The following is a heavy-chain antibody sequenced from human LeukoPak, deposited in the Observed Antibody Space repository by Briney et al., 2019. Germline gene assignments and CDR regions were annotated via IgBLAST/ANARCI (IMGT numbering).Heavy chain of an antibody. J-gene: IGHJ4*02. CDR3: ARGRMGPVGATTFDY. CDR1: GGSISSSSYY. CDR2: IYYSGST. V-gene: IGHV4-39*07. Sequence: SETLSLTCTVSGGSISSSSYYWGWIRQPPGKGLEWIGSIYYSGSTYYNPSLKSRVTISVDTSKNQFSLKLSSVTAADTAVYYCARGRMGPVGATTFDYWGQGTLVTVSS. D-gene: IGHD1-26*01.